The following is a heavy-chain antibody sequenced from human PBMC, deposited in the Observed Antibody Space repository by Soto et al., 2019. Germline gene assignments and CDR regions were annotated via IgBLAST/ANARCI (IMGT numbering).Heavy chain of an antibody. J-gene: IGHJ4*02. CDR2: INTGNGDS. D-gene: IGHD2-2*01. CDR1: GYVFTSFA. Sequence: GASVKVSCKTSGYVFTSFAIHWMRQAPGQGPEWMGWINTGNGDSKYSEKFQDRVTITRDTSATTAYMELEVLRSADTALYFCAREATVLIPAAQPSHFDSWGQGTLVTVSS. CDR3: AREATVLIPAAQPSHFDS. V-gene: IGHV1-3*04.